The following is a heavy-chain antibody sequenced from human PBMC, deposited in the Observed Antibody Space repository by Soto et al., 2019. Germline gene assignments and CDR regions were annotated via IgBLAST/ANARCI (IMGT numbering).Heavy chain of an antibody. CDR2: ISSSSRTK. CDR1: GFTFSSYS. V-gene: IGHV3-48*02. CDR3: ARDADYYDSSRTDAFDI. Sequence: HPGGSLRLSCAASGFTFSSYSMNWVRQAPGKGLEWVSYISSSSRTKYYADSVKGRFTISRDNAKNSLYLQMNSLRDEDTAVYYCARDADYYDSSRTDAFDIWGQGTMVT. J-gene: IGHJ3*02. D-gene: IGHD3-22*01.